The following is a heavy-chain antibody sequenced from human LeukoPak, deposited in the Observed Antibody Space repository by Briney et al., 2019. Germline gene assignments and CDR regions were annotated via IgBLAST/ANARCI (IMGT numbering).Heavy chain of an antibody. J-gene: IGHJ4*02. CDR1: GFTFSDYS. D-gene: IGHD2-2*01. Sequence: GGSLRLSCTASGFTFSDYSMSWVRQAPGAGLEWISAISPAGDSTTDADSVKGRFTISRDNSKSTLYLQMNGLTAEDTALYYCARRLVTAGITDFFDSWGQGTLVSVSS. CDR2: ISPAGDST. V-gene: IGHV3-23*01. CDR3: ARRLVTAGITDFFDS.